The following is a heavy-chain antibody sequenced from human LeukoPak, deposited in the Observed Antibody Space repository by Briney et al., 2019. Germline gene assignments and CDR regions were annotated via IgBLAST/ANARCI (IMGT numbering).Heavy chain of an antibody. CDR2: ISYDGSNK. V-gene: IGHV3-30-3*01. Sequence: GSLRLSCAASGFTFSSYAMHWVRQAPGKGLEWVAVISYDGSNKYYADSVKGRFTISRDNSKNTLYLQMNSLRAEDTAVYYCARVGGFGRPIVVVPAAKVLIDYWGQGTLVTVSS. CDR1: GFTFSSYA. J-gene: IGHJ4*02. D-gene: IGHD2-2*01. CDR3: ARVGGFGRPIVVVPAAKVLIDY.